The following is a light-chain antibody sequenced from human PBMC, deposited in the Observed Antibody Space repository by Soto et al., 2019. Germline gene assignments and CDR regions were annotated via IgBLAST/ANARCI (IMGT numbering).Light chain of an antibody. V-gene: IGKV3-15*01. J-gene: IGKJ2*01. Sequence: ETEMTQSPATLSASLGERVTLSCRASQSVDTKLAWYQHKPGQAPRLLIYGASTSATGIPARFSGSGSGTEFTLTISGLQSEDFAVYFCQQYYNWYTFGQGTKLEIK. CDR1: QSVDTK. CDR3: QQYYNWYT. CDR2: GAS.